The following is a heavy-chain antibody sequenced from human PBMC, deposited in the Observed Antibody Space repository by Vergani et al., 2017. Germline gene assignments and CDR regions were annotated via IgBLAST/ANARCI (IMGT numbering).Heavy chain of an antibody. CDR3: ARQEIVGVVAATPENDAFDI. CDR2: IYHSGIT. J-gene: IGHJ3*02. V-gene: IGHV4-38-2*01. CDR1: GYSISSGYY. D-gene: IGHD2-15*01. Sequence: QVQLQESGPGLVKPSETLSLTCAVSGYSISSGYYWGWIRQPPGKGLEWIGSIYHSGITYYNPSLKSRVTISVDTSKNKFSLKLSSVTAADTSVYYCARQEIVGVVAATPENDAFDIWGQGTMVTVSS.